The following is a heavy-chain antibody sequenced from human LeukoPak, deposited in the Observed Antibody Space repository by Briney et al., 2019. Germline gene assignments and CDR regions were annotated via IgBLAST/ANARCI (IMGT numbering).Heavy chain of an antibody. V-gene: IGHV3-23*01. D-gene: IGHD2-2*01. CDR3: AKGLICSSTSCSSGRYFDL. CDR2: IGGSSGST. J-gene: IGHJ2*01. Sequence: GGSLRLSCAASGFTFSSYAMSWVRQAPGKGLEWVSVIGGSSGSTYYADSVKGRFTISRDNSKNTLYLQMNSLRAEDTAVYYCAKGLICSSTSCSSGRYFDLWGRGTLVTVSS. CDR1: GFTFSSYA.